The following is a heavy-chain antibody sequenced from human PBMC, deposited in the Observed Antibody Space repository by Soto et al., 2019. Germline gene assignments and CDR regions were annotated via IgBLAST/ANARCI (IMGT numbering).Heavy chain of an antibody. D-gene: IGHD3-22*01. CDR1: GYNFPSYG. J-gene: IGHJ4*02. Sequence: VAVQISFTASGYNFPSYGFILVLDAPLQVLEWMGWISANNGNTNYAQKFQDRVTMTTDTSTTTAYMELRSLRSDDTAVYYCARDQVFADSSGNLPGYWRRGTLVTVSS. CDR2: ISANNGNT. CDR3: ARDQVFADSSGNLPGY. V-gene: IGHV1-18*01.